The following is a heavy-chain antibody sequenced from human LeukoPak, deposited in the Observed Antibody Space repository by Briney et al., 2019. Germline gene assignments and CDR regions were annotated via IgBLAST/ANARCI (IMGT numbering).Heavy chain of an antibody. D-gene: IGHD3-10*01. V-gene: IGHV3-23*01. J-gene: IGHJ5*02. CDR1: GFTFSSYA. CDR2: ISGSDGST. Sequence: GGSLRLSCAASGFTFSSYAMSWVRQAPGQGLEWVSAISGSDGSTYYADSVKGRLTISRDNSKNTLYLQMNSLRAEDTAVYYCAKDRLTGFGEINWFDPWGQGTLVTVSS. CDR3: AKDRLTGFGEINWFDP.